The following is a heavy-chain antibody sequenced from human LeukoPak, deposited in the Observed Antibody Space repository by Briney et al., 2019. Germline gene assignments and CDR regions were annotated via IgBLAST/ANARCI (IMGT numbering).Heavy chain of an antibody. D-gene: IGHD3-10*01. CDR1: GGSISSGGYS. CDR2: IYHSGST. CDR3: ARQLWFGELSDPLDLVNSYYGMDV. J-gene: IGHJ6*02. Sequence: TPSQTLSLTCAVSGGSISSGGYSWSWIRQPPGKGLEWIGYIYHSGSTYYNPSLKSRVTISVDTSKNQFPLKLSSVAAADTAVYYCARQLWFGELSDPLDLVNSYYGMDVWGQGTTVTASS. V-gene: IGHV4-30-2*01.